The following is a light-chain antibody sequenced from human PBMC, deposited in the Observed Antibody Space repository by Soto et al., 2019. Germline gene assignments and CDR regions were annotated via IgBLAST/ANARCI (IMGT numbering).Light chain of an antibody. CDR3: QQYNGYWT. CDR2: EAS. Sequence: DIQMTQSPSTLSASVGDRVTITCRASQSISDSLAWYQQKPGKAPKLLIYEASSLKSAVPSSFSGRRSGTEYTLTFSSLQPDDFATYYCQQYNGYWTFGQGTKLEIK. V-gene: IGKV1-5*03. J-gene: IGKJ1*01. CDR1: QSISDS.